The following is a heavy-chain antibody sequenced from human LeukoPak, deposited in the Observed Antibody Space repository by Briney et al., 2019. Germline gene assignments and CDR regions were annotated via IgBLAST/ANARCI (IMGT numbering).Heavy chain of an antibody. Sequence: SETLSLTCTVSGGSISSGDYYWSWIRQPPGKGLEWIGYIYYSGSTYYNPSLKIRVTISVDTSKNHFSLKLSSVTAADTAVYYCARGSHDNYYDSSGYYDGDYWGQGTLVTVSS. CDR3: ARGSHDNYYDSSGYYDGDY. V-gene: IGHV4-30-4*01. D-gene: IGHD3-22*01. CDR1: GGSISSGDYY. CDR2: IYYSGST. J-gene: IGHJ4*02.